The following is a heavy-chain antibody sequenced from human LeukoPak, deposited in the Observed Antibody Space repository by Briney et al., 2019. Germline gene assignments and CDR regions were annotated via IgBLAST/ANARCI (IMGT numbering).Heavy chain of an antibody. CDR2: IIPILGIA. Sequence: SVKVSCKASGGTFSSYAISWVRQAPGQGLEWMGRIIPILGIANYAQKFQGRVTITADKSTSTAYMELSSLRSEDTAVYYCARDSSAYCGGDCSTDDAFDIWGQGTMVTVSS. D-gene: IGHD2-21*02. V-gene: IGHV1-69*04. CDR1: GGTFSSYA. J-gene: IGHJ3*02. CDR3: ARDSSAYCGGDCSTDDAFDI.